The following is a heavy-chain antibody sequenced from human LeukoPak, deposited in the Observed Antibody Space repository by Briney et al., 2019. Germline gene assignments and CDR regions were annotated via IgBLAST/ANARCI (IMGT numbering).Heavy chain of an antibody. CDR2: IYHNGST. Sequence: SETLSLTCSVSGYSISSGYYWGWIRQPPGKGLEWIGNIYHNGSTYYKPSLKSRVTISVDTSKNQFSLKMSSLTAADTAVYYCARGNLVLWCGEPPDYWGQGTLVTVSS. CDR3: ARGNLVLWCGEPPDY. CDR1: GYSISSGYY. J-gene: IGHJ4*02. D-gene: IGHD3-10*01. V-gene: IGHV4-38-2*02.